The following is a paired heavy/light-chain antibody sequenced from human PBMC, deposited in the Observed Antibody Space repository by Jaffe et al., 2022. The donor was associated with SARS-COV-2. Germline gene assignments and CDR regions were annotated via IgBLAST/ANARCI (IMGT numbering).Heavy chain of an antibody. D-gene: IGHD6-6*01. CDR1: GFTFSSYA. CDR3: AKKFGVSSSSGIDY. J-gene: IGHJ4*02. CDR2: ISDSGAGT. Sequence: EVQLLESGGDLVQPGGSLRLSCAASGFTFSSYAMSWVRQAPGKGLEWVSGISDSGAGTYYADSVKGRFTISRDNSKDTLYLQMNRLRADDTAVYYCAKKFGVSSSSGIDYWGQGTLVTVSS. V-gene: IGHV3-23*01.
Light chain of an antibody. CDR2: STN. V-gene: IGLV8-61*01. CDR3: VLYMGSGIYV. CDR1: SGSVSTNYY. J-gene: IGLJ1*01. Sequence: QTVVTQEPSFSVSPGGTVTLTCGLSSGSVSTNYYPSWYQQTPGQAPRTLIYSTNARSSGVPDRFSGSILGNKAALTITGAQADDESDYYCVLYMGSGIYVFGTGTKVTVL.